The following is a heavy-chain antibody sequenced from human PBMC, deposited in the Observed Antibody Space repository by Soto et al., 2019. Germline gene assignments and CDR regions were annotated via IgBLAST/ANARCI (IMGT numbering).Heavy chain of an antibody. D-gene: IGHD3-10*01. CDR3: ARIISLHYYYGSGSYGNYMDV. CDR2: INHSGST. J-gene: IGHJ6*03. V-gene: IGHV4-34*01. CDR1: GGYFSGYY. Sequence: QVQLQQWGAGLLKPSETLSLTCAVSGGYFSGYYWSWIRQPPGKGLEWIGDINHSGSTNYNPSLKCRFTISVDTSKNQFSLKLSSVTAADTAVYYCARIISLHYYYGSGSYGNYMDVWGKGTTVTVSS.